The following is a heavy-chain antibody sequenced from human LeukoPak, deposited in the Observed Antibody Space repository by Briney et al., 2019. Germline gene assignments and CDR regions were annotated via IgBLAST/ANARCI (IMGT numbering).Heavy chain of an antibody. D-gene: IGHD6-19*01. J-gene: IGHJ4*02. CDR1: GYTFTSYY. Sequence: ASVKVSCKASGYTFTSYYMHWVRQAPGQGLEWMGIINPSGGSTSYAQKFQGRVTMTRDTSTSTVYMELSRLRSEDTAVYCCARVMIRQWLVIGYWGQGTLVTVSS. CDR2: INPSGGST. V-gene: IGHV1-46*03. CDR3: ARVMIRQWLVIGY.